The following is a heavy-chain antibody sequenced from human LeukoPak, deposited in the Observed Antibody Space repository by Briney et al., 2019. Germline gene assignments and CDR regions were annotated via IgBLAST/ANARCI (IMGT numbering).Heavy chain of an antibody. V-gene: IGHV3-11*06. CDR3: ARGSRTIELGDDY. CDR2: ISSSSSDT. CDR1: GFTFSDSY. Sequence: GGSLRLSSAASGFTFSDSYMSWIRQAPGKGLEWVSYISSSSSDTNYADSVKGRFTISRDNAKNSLYLQMNSLRAEDTAVYYCARGSRTIELGDDYSGQGTLVTVSS. D-gene: IGHD5-24*01. J-gene: IGHJ4*02.